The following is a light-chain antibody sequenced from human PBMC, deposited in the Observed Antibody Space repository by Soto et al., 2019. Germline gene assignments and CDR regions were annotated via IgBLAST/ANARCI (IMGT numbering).Light chain of an antibody. V-gene: IGLV2-14*01. CDR3: SSYTSSSFVV. CDR2: EVS. J-gene: IGLJ2*01. Sequence: QSALTQPASVSGSPGQSITISCTGSGRDIGAYDYVSWYQQHPGKAPKLMIYEVSNRPSGVSNRFSGSKSGNTASLTISGLQAEDEADYYCSSYTSSSFVVFGGGTKVTVL. CDR1: GRDIGAYDY.